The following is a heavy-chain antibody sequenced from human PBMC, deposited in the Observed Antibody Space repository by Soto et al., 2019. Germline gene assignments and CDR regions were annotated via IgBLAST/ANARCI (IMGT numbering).Heavy chain of an antibody. CDR2: IYPGDSDT. D-gene: IGHD5-12*01. J-gene: IGHJ6*02. CDR1: GYSFTSYW. Sequence: GESLKISCKGSGYSFTSYWIGWVRQMPWKGLEWMGIIYPGDSDTRYSPSFQGQVTISADKSISTAYLQWSSLRASDTAMYYCARRGLRFSHYYGMDVWGQGTTVTVSS. CDR3: ARRGLRFSHYYGMDV. V-gene: IGHV5-51*01.